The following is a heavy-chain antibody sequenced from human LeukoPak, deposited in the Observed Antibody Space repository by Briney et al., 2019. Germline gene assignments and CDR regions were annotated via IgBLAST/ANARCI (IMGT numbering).Heavy chain of an antibody. CDR1: RSTLTELS. CDR2: IIPILGIA. Sequence: ASVKVSCKVSRSTLTELSMHWVRQAPGQGLEWMGRIIPILGIANYAQKFQGRVTITADKSTSTAYMELSSLRSEDTAVYYCARSYYYDSSGYYLVYWGQGTLVTVSS. CDR3: ARSYYYDSSGYYLVY. D-gene: IGHD3-22*01. V-gene: IGHV1-69*02. J-gene: IGHJ4*02.